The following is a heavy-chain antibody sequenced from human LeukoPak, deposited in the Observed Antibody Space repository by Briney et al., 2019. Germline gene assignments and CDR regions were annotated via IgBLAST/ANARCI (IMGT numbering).Heavy chain of an antibody. CDR2: INHSGST. Sequence: SETLSLTCAAYGGSFSGYYWSWIRQPPGKGLEWIGEINHSGSTNYNPSLKSRVTISVDTSKNQFSLKLSSVTAADTAVYYCARAHRVAYYYGSGSYYNEYYYYGMDVWGQGTTVTVSS. CDR3: ARAHRVAYYYGSGSYYNEYYYYGMDV. CDR1: GGSFSGYY. V-gene: IGHV4-34*01. J-gene: IGHJ6*02. D-gene: IGHD3-10*01.